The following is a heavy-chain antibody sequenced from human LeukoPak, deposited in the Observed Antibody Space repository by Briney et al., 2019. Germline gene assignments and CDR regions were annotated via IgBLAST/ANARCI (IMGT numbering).Heavy chain of an antibody. D-gene: IGHD7-27*01. V-gene: IGHV3-23*01. CDR3: AKDRNRGVGDY. Sequence: GGSLRLSCAASGFTFSSYAMTWVRQAPGKGLEWVSTLSGSGGTTYYADSVKGRFTISRDNSENTLYLQMNSLRAEDTAVYYCAKDRNRGVGDYWGQGTLVTVSS. CDR2: LSGSGGTT. CDR1: GFTFSSYA. J-gene: IGHJ4*02.